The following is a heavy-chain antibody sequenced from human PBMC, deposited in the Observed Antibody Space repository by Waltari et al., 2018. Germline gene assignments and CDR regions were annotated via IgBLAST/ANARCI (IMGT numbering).Heavy chain of an antibody. V-gene: IGHV4-34*01. D-gene: IGHD3-22*01. Sequence: QVQLQQWGAGLLKPSETLSLTCAVYGGSFSGYYWSWIRQPPGKGLAWIGEINHSGSTNYNPSLKSRVTISVDTSKNQFSLKLSSVTAADTAVYYCARFTPDHYYDSSGYYYGWFDPWGQGTLVTVSS. CDR3: ARFTPDHYYDSSGYYYGWFDP. CDR2: INHSGST. CDR1: GGSFSGYY. J-gene: IGHJ5*02.